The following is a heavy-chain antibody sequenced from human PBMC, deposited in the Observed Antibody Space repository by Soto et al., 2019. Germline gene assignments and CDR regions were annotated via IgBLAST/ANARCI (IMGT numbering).Heavy chain of an antibody. CDR3: ARHHFYDYVWGSYRPSNWFDP. V-gene: IGHV4-39*01. CDR1: GGSISSSSYY. D-gene: IGHD3-16*02. J-gene: IGHJ5*02. CDR2: IYYSGST. Sequence: QLQLQESGPGLVKPSETLSLTCTVSGGSISSSSYYWGWIRQPPGKGLEWIGSIYYSGSTYYNPSLKSRVTISVDPSKNQFSLKLSSVTAADTAVYYCARHHFYDYVWGSYRPSNWFDPWGQGTLVTVSS.